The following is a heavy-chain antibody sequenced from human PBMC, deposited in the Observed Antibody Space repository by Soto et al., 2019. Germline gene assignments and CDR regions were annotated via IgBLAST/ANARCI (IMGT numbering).Heavy chain of an antibody. CDR2: TIPIFGTA. V-gene: IGHV1-69*13. CDR1: GGTFSSYA. J-gene: IGHJ4*02. Sequence: ASVKVSCKASGGTFSSYAISWVRQAPGQGLEWMGGTIPIFGTANYAQKFQGRVTITADESTSTAYMELSSLRSEDTAVYYCARGELPWTRSFDYWGQGTLVTVSS. CDR3: ARGELPWTRSFDY. D-gene: IGHD1-26*01.